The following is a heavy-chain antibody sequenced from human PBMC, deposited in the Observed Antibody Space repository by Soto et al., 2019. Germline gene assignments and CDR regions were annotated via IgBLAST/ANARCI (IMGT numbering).Heavy chain of an antibody. V-gene: IGHV4-31*03. CDR3: AREESSSWYDNWFDP. D-gene: IGHD6-13*01. CDR2: IYYSGST. J-gene: IGHJ5*02. CDR1: GGSISSGGYY. Sequence: SETLSLTCTVSGGSISSGGYYWSWIRQHPGKGLEWIGYIYYSGSTYYNPSLKSRVTISVDTSKNQFSLKLSSVTAADTAVYYCAREESSSWYDNWFDPWGQGTLVTVSS.